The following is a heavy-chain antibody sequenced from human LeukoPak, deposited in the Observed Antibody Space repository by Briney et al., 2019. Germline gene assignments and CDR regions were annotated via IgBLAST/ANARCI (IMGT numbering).Heavy chain of an antibody. CDR1: GYTFTGYY. CDR3: ARDKPPYSSGWYREDWFDP. J-gene: IGHJ5*02. V-gene: IGHV1-2*02. D-gene: IGHD6-19*01. Sequence: GASVRVSCKASGYTFTGYYMHWVRQAPGQGLEWMGWINPNSGGTNYAQKCQGRVTMTRDTSISTAYMELSRLRSDDTAVYYCARDKPPYSSGWYREDWFDPWGQGTLVTVSS. CDR2: INPNSGGT.